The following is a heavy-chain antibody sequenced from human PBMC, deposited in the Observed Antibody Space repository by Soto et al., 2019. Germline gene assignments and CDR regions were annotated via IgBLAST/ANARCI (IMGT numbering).Heavy chain of an antibody. CDR2: IIPIFGTA. Sequence: QVQLVQSGAEVKKPGSSVKVSCKASGGTFSSYAISWVRQAPGQGLEWMGGIIPIFGTANYAQKFQGRVTITADESTSTDYIELSSLRSEDTAVYYCARDWVVGATGYYGMDVWGQGTTVTVSS. D-gene: IGHD1-26*01. CDR1: GGTFSSYA. CDR3: ARDWVVGATGYYGMDV. J-gene: IGHJ6*02. V-gene: IGHV1-69*12.